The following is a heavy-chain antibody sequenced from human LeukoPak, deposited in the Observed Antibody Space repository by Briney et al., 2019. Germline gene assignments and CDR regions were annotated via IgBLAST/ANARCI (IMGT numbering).Heavy chain of an antibody. CDR2: ISNDGVNK. Sequence: PGGSLRLSCAASGFTFNDYGIHWVRQAPGKGLEWVAVISNDGVNKHYADSVKGRFTISRDNSKSTVYLHMNSLRAEDTSVYSCAKDLTAAVTDCAADCKWHVLLGLDSWGQGTLVTVSS. CDR1: GFTFNDYG. CDR3: AKDLTAAVTDCAADCKWHVLLGLDS. D-gene: IGHD2-21*02. J-gene: IGHJ4*02. V-gene: IGHV3-30*18.